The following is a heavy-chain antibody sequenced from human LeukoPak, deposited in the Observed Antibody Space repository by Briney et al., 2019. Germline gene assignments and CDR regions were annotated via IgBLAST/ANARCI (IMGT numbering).Heavy chain of an antibody. J-gene: IGHJ4*02. V-gene: IGHV3-9*01. CDR1: GFTFDDYA. CDR3: ARMRSGRYLDY. D-gene: IGHD1-26*01. Sequence: GGSLRLSCAASGFTFDDYAMHWVRQAPGKGLEWVSGISWNSGSIGYADSVKGRFTISRDNAENSLYLQMNSLRAEDTAVYYCARMRSGRYLDYWGQGTLVTVSS. CDR2: ISWNSGSI.